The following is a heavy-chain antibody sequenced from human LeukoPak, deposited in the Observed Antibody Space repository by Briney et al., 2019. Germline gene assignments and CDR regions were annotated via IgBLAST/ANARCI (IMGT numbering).Heavy chain of an antibody. D-gene: IGHD2-15*01. Sequence: GGSLRLSCAASGFTFDDYGMSWVRQAPGKGLEWVAVISFDGSTKYYADSVKGRFTISRDNSKNTVYVQMNSLRVEDTAVYYCVKHQSGGSYYVPVCFDYWGQGTLVSVSS. J-gene: IGHJ4*02. V-gene: IGHV3-30*18. CDR2: ISFDGSTK. CDR3: VKHQSGGSYYVPVCFDY. CDR1: GFTFDDYG.